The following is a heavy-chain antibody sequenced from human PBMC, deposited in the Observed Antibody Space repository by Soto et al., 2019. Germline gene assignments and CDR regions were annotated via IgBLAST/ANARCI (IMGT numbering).Heavy chain of an antibody. V-gene: IGHV3-23*01. Sequence: PWGSLRLSCAASGFTFSNYGMSWVRQAPGKGLEWVSSISGGNTFYAGSVKGRFTISRDNSKNTLYLQMNSLTAEDTAVYYCAKPPPGYRDCRACGPGYWGQGTLVTVSS. D-gene: IGHD2-15*01. J-gene: IGHJ4*02. CDR3: AKPPPGYRDCRACGPGY. CDR2: ISGGNT. CDR1: GFTFSNYG.